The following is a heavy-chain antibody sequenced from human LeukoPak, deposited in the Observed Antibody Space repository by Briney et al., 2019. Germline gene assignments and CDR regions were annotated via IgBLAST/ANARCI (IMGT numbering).Heavy chain of an antibody. J-gene: IGHJ4*02. V-gene: IGHV1-18*01. Sequence: ASVKVSCKASGYTFTSYGVSWVRQAPGQGLEWMGWISAYNGNTNYAQKLQDRVTMTTDTSTSTAYMELRSLRSDDTAVYYCARNCSGGGVDYWGQGALVTVSS. CDR2: ISAYNGNT. D-gene: IGHD2-15*01. CDR3: ARNCSGGGVDY. CDR1: GYTFTSYG.